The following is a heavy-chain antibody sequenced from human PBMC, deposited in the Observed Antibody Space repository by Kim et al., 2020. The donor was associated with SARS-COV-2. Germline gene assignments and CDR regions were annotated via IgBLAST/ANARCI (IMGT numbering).Heavy chain of an antibody. Sequence: GGSLRLSCAASGFTFSDYSMSWIRQAPEKGLEWVSYISPSSSYTSYADSVKGRFTISRDNAKKSLFLQINSLRAEDTAVYYCARHPSTTGLSDYWGQGILVTVSS. V-gene: IGHV3-11*03. D-gene: IGHD1-26*01. J-gene: IGHJ4*02. CDR3: ARHPSTTGLSDY. CDR1: GFTFSDYS. CDR2: ISPSSSYT.